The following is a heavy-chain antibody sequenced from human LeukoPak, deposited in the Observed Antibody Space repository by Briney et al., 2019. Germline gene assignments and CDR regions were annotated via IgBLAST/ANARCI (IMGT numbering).Heavy chain of an antibody. J-gene: IGHJ4*02. CDR3: ARDNYGRVDY. Sequence: ASVNVSCKPCGYNFPYYIHWVRQAPGQGLEWMGWIDPNSGATISARTFQGRLSIAKDTSFTTVYMELNILKSDDTVVYYCARDNYGRVDYWGQGSLVTVPS. CDR2: IDPNSGAT. D-gene: IGHD4-17*01. V-gene: IGHV1-2*01. CDR1: GYNFPYY.